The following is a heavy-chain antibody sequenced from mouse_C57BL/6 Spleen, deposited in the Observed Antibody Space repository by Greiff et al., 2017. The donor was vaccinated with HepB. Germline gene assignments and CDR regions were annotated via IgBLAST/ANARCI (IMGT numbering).Heavy chain of an antibody. J-gene: IGHJ3*01. Sequence: DVKLVESGAELVRPGASVKLSCTASGFNIKDDYMHWVKQRPEQGLEWIGWIDPENGDTEYASKFQGKATITADTSSNTAYLQLSSLTSEDTAVYYCTTVVPFFAYLFQVTLFTVSA. V-gene: IGHV14-4*01. D-gene: IGHD1-1*02. CDR1: GFNIKDDY. CDR2: IDPENGDT. CDR3: TTVVPFFAY.